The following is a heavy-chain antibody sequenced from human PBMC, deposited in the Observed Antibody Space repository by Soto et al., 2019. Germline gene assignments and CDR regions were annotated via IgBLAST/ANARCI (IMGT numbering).Heavy chain of an antibody. Sequence: QLQLQESGSGLVKPSQTLSLTCAVSGGSISSGGYSWSWIQQPPGKGLEWIGYIYHSGSSYYNPSLKGRVTISVDRSKNRLSLKLSSVTAADTAVYYCAAGGGLPRYSWGQGTLVTVSS. D-gene: IGHD5-12*01. CDR2: IYHSGSS. V-gene: IGHV4-30-2*01. J-gene: IGHJ4*02. CDR3: AAGGGLPRYS. CDR1: GGSISSGGYS.